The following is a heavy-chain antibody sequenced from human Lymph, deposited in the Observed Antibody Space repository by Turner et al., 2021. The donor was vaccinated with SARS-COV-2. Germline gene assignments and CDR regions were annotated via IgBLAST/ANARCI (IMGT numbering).Heavy chain of an antibody. CDR3: ARDLSPIRVVVVPAARSRYYYGMDV. D-gene: IGHD2-2*01. CDR2: IIPIFGTA. V-gene: IGHV1-69*01. J-gene: IGHJ6*02. Sequence: QMQLVQSGAEVKKPGPSVKVPCTASGGIFSSYVISWVRQAPGQGLEWMGGIIPIFGTANHAQKFQGRVTITADESTSTAYMELSSLRSEDTAVYYCARDLSPIRVVVVPAARSRYYYGMDVWGQGTTVTVSS. CDR1: GGIFSSYV.